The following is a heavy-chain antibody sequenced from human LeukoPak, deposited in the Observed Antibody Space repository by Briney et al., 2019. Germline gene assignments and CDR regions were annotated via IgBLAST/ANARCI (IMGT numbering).Heavy chain of an antibody. D-gene: IGHD1-1*01. Sequence: GESLKISCQGSGFTFTDYWIGWVRQMPGKGLEWMGIIYPGDSDTRYSPSFDGHITISADQSIGTAFLQWSSLKASDTAIYFCTSSTGNPPDYWGQGTLVTVSS. J-gene: IGHJ4*02. CDR3: TSSTGNPPDY. CDR1: GFTFTDYW. V-gene: IGHV5-51*01. CDR2: IYPGDSDT.